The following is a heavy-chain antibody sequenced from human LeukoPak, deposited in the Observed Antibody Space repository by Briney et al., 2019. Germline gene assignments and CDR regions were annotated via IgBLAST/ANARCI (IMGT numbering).Heavy chain of an antibody. D-gene: IGHD6-19*01. CDR3: AREAGGVAGTLGDYFDY. CDR1: GFTVSTNY. CDR2: LYRGGNT. V-gene: IGHV3-53*01. J-gene: IGHJ4*02. Sequence: PGGSLRLSCAASGFTVSTNYMSWVRQAPGKGLEWVSVLYRGGNTYYADSVKGRFTISRDNSKNTLYLQMNSLRAEDTAVYYCAREAGGVAGTLGDYFDYWGQGTLVTVSS.